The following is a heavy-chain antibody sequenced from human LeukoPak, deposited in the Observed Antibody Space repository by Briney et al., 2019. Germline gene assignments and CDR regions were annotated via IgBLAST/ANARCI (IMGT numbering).Heavy chain of an antibody. CDR3: ARDFIYCSGGSCYPT. CDR1: GFTFSSYS. J-gene: IGHJ5*02. CDR2: ISSSSSYI. Sequence: GGSLRLSCAASGFTFSSYSMNWVRQAPGKGLEWVSSISSSSSYIYYADSVKGRFTISRDSAKNSLYLQMNSLRAEDTAVYYCARDFIYCSGGSCYPTWGEGTPVTVSS. D-gene: IGHD2-15*01. V-gene: IGHV3-21*01.